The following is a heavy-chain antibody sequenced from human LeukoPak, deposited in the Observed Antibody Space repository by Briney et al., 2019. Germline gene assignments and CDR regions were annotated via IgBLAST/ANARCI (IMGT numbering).Heavy chain of an antibody. D-gene: IGHD5-18*01. J-gene: IGHJ3*02. CDR1: GDSITSDTYY. Sequence: SETLSLTCTVSGDSITSDTYYWGWIRQPPGRGLEWIGSIYHSGSTYYNSSLKSRVTISVDTSKDQFSLKLSSVTAADTAVYYCARDGLWIQNAFDIWGQGTMVTVSS. CDR3: ARDGLWIQNAFDI. V-gene: IGHV4-39*07. CDR2: IYHSGST.